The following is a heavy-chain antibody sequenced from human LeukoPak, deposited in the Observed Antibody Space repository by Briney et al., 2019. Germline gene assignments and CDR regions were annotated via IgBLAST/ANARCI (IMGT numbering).Heavy chain of an antibody. Sequence: ASVKVSCKASGYTFTNYGITWVRQAPGRGLQCMGGISTYNGNTHYAQRFQGRVTMTRNTSISTAYMELSSLTSEDTAVYYCARELRRDKYWGQGTLVSVSS. V-gene: IGHV1-18*01. CDR3: ARELRRDKY. CDR2: ISTYNGNT. CDR1: GYTFTNYG. D-gene: IGHD2-15*01. J-gene: IGHJ4*02.